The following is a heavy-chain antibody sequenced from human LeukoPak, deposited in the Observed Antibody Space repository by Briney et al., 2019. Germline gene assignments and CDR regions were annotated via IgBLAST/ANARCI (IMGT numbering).Heavy chain of an antibody. CDR3: ASRVTIFGVVIQYYFDY. CDR2: IYYSGST. Sequence: PSETLSLTCTVSGGSISSSSYYWGWIRQPPGKGLEWIGSIYYSGSTYYNPSLKSRVTISVDTSKNQFSLKLSSVTAADTAVYYCASRVTIFGVVIQYYFDYWGQGTLVTVSS. V-gene: IGHV4-39*01. D-gene: IGHD3-3*01. J-gene: IGHJ4*02. CDR1: GGSISSSSYY.